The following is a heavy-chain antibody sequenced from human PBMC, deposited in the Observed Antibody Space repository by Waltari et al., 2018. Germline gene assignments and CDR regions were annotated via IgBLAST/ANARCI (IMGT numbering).Heavy chain of an antibody. V-gene: IGHV1-18*01. CDR1: GYTFTSYG. CDR3: ARGGSYYYDSSGYLSYWYFDL. D-gene: IGHD3-22*01. J-gene: IGHJ2*01. Sequence: QVQLVQSGAEVKKPGASVKVSCKASGYTFTSYGISWVRQAPGPGLEWMGWISAYNGNTNYAQKLQGRGTMTTDTSTSTAYMELRSLRSDDTAVYYCARGGSYYYDSSGYLSYWYFDLWGRGTLVTVSS. CDR2: ISAYNGNT.